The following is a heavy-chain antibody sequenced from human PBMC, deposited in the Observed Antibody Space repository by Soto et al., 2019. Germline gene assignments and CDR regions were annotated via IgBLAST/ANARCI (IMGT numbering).Heavy chain of an antibody. CDR3: VRWDYYDSSGCYGLDF. J-gene: IGHJ4*02. V-gene: IGHV3-48*01. D-gene: IGHD3-22*01. Sequence: HPGGSLRLSCAVSGYTFSSYNMNWVRQTPAKGLEWLAYISSSGSNKYYADSVKGRFTISRDNAKKSLYLQMNSLRGEDTALYFCVRWDYYDSSGCYGLDFWGQGTLVTVSS. CDR1: GYTFSSYN. CDR2: ISSSGSNK.